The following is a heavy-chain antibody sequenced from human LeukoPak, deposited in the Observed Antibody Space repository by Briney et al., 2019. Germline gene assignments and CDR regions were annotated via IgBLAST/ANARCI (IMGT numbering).Heavy chain of an antibody. CDR3: AKDLLTFGGVIGYFDY. CDR1: GFTFSSYA. CDR2: ISGSGGST. Sequence: GGSLRLSCAVSGFTFSSYAMSWVRQAPGKGLEWVSAISGSGGSTYYADSVKGRFTISRDNSKNTLYLQMNSLRAEDTAVYYCAKDLLTFGGVIGYFDYWGQGTLVTVSS. D-gene: IGHD3-16*01. V-gene: IGHV3-23*01. J-gene: IGHJ4*02.